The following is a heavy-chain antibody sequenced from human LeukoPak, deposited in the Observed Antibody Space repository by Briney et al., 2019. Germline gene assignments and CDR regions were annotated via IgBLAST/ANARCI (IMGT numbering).Heavy chain of an antibody. CDR2: IYYSGST. Sequence: SQTLSLTCTVSGGSISSGGYYWSWIRQHPGKGLEWIGYIYYSGSTYYNPSLKSRVTISVDTSKNQFSLRLSPVTAADTAVYYCARNRRFALYYYYGMDVWGKGATVTVSS. V-gene: IGHV4-31*03. CDR3: ARNRRFALYYYYGMDV. CDR1: GGSISSGGYY. D-gene: IGHD1-14*01. J-gene: IGHJ6*04.